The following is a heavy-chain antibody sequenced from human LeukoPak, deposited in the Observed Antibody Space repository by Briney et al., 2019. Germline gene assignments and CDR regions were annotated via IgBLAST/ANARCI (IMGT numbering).Heavy chain of an antibody. CDR2: IRYDGSNK. V-gene: IGHV3-30*02. CDR3: AKKGGAAFYNWFDP. D-gene: IGHD1-26*01. J-gene: IGHJ5*02. CDR1: GFTFSSFG. Sequence: GGSLRLSCAASGFTFSSFGMKWVRQAPGKGLERVAYIRYDGSNKKYADSLEGRFTISRDNSKNALYLQIDSLRPEDTAVYYCAKKGGAAFYNWFDPWGQGTLVTVSS.